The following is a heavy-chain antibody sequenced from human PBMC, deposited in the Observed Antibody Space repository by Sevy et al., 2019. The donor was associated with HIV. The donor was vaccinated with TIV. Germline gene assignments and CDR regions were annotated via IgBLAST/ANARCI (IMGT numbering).Heavy chain of an antibody. J-gene: IGHJ4*02. CDR2: TRNKADSYTP. CDR3: ATHAGIAAAGRVFDY. CDR1: GFTFSDHY. V-gene: IGHV3-72*01. Sequence: GGSLRLSCAASGFTFSDHYMEWVRQAPGKGLEWVGRTRNKADSYTPEYAASVKGRFTISRDDSKNSLYLQMNSLKTEDTAGYYCATHAGIAAAGRVFDYWGQGSLVTVSS. D-gene: IGHD6-13*01.